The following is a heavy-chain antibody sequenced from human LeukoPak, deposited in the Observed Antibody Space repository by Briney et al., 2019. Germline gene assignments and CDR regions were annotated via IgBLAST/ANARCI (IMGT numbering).Heavy chain of an antibody. CDR3: ARDGYYYDSSGLSGYYGMDV. D-gene: IGHD3-22*01. V-gene: IGHV4-59*01. CDR1: GGSISSYY. J-gene: IGHJ6*02. CDR2: IYYSGST. Sequence: PSETLSLTCIVSGGSISSYYWSWIRQPPGKGLEWIGYIYYSGSTNYNPSLKSRVTISVDTSKNQFSLKLSSVTAADTAVYYCARDGYYYDSSGLSGYYGMDVWGQGTTVTVS.